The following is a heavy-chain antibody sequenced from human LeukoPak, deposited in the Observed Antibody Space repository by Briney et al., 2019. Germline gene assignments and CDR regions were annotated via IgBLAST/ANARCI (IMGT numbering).Heavy chain of an antibody. V-gene: IGHV3-33*01. Sequence: PGGSLRLSCAASGFTFSIYGMYWVRQPPGKGLEWVAIIWYDGSNKYYADSVKGRFTISKDNSKNTLYLQMDSLRAEDTAVYYCARTTGVPEAGILDYWGQGTLVTVSS. D-gene: IGHD6-13*01. CDR3: ARTTGVPEAGILDY. CDR2: IWYDGSNK. J-gene: IGHJ4*02. CDR1: GFTFSIYG.